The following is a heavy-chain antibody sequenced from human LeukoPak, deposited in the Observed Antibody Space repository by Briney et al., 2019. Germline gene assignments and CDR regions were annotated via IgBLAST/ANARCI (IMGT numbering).Heavy chain of an antibody. CDR2: INHSGST. V-gene: IGHV4-34*01. CDR3: ARGMGDSGFNFDY. CDR1: GGSFSGYY. J-gene: IGHJ4*02. D-gene: IGHD5-12*01. Sequence: SETLSLTCAVYGGSFSGYYWSWIRQAPGKGLEWIGEINHSGSTNYNPSLKSRVTISVDTSKNQFSLKLSSVTAADTAVYYCARGMGDSGFNFDYWGQGTLVTVSS.